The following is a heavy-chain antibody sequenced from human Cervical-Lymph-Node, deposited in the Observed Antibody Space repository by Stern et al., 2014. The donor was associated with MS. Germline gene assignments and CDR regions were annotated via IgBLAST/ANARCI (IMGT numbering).Heavy chain of an antibody. Sequence: QVQLQHWCAGLLKPSETLSLTCGVPGGSLSDYYWTWIRQAPWNGLEWIAEVSHSGRPNYIPALKSRVTISIDLSKTSFSLRLTSVTAADTGVYYCAREDTMAQLWSWFDPWGQGSLVTVSS. CDR3: AREDTMAQLWSWFDP. CDR2: VSHSGRP. V-gene: IGHV4-34*01. D-gene: IGHD1-1*01. CDR1: GGSLSDYY. J-gene: IGHJ5*02.